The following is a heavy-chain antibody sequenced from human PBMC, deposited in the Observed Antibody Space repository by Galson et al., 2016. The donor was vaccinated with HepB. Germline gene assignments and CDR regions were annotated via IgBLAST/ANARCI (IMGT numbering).Heavy chain of an antibody. J-gene: IGHJ6*02. CDR1: GGSISSSY. V-gene: IGHV4-59*01. Sequence: SETLSLTCTVSGGSISSSYWSWIRQPPGKGLEWIGYIYYSGSTRYNPSLKRRLTISVDTSKNQFSLKLSSVTAADTAVYYCARDQWLDHYHYYGMDVWGQGTTVTVSS. CDR3: ARDQWLDHYHYYGMDV. CDR2: IYYSGST. D-gene: IGHD6-19*01.